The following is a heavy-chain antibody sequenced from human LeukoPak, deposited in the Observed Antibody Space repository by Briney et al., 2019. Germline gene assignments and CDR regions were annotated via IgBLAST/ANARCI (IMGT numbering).Heavy chain of an antibody. V-gene: IGHV3-43*01. D-gene: IGHD6-19*01. CDR1: GFTFHDYT. CDR3: AKATSSGWGYAFDV. J-gene: IGHJ3*01. Sequence: GGSLRLSCAVSGFTFHDYTMHWVRQPPGKGRECVSLIRWDGGEIHYADSLKGRFTISRDSSKNSLFLQMNSLGIEDTALYYCAKATSSGWGYAFDVWGRGTMVTVSA. CDR2: IRWDGGEI.